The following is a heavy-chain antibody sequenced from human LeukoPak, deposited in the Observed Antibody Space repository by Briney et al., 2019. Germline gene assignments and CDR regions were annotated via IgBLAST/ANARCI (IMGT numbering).Heavy chain of an antibody. J-gene: IGHJ4*02. CDR2: ISRSGGST. V-gene: IGHV3-23*01. CDR1: GFTFSSYA. D-gene: IGHD3-22*01. CDR3: AKEERYYYDSSGYYYTY. Sequence: PGGPLRLSCAASGFTFSSYAMSWVRQAPGKGLEWVSAISRSGGSTYYADSVKGRFTISRDNSKNTLYLQMNSLRAEDTAVYYCAKEERYYYDSSGYYYTYWGQGTLVTVSS.